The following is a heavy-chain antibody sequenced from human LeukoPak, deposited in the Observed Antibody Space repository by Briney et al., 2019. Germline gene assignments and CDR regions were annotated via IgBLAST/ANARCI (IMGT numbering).Heavy chain of an antibody. V-gene: IGHV3-23*01. CDR3: AKVQKRSLPIKGIDY. D-gene: IGHD5-24*01. CDR2: ISGSGGST. Sequence: TGGSLRLSCAASGFTFSSYAMSWVRQAPGKGLEWVSAISGSGGSTYYADSVKGRFTISRDNSKNTLYLQMNSLRAEDTAVYYCAKVQKRSLPIKGIDYWGQGTLVTVSS. J-gene: IGHJ4*02. CDR1: GFTFSSYA.